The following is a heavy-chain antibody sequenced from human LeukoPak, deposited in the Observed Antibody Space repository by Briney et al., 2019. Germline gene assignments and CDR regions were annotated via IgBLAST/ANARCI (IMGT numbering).Heavy chain of an antibody. CDR1: GFTFSSYW. Sequence: GGSLRLSCAASGFTFSSYWMSWVRQAPGKGLEWVANIKQDGSEKYYVDSVKGRFTISRDNAKNSLYLQMNSLRAGDTAVYYCAREKAAAGYYFDYWGQGTLVTVSS. CDR2: IKQDGSEK. CDR3: AREKAAAGYYFDY. J-gene: IGHJ4*02. V-gene: IGHV3-7*03. D-gene: IGHD6-13*01.